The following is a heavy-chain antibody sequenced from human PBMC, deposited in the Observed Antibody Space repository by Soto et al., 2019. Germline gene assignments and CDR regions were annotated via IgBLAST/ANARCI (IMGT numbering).Heavy chain of an antibody. CDR3: ARGPSAAAPRSDWYFDL. Sequence: RLSCAASGFTFSGYSMNWVRQAPGKGLEWVSYIASTSWNIYYADTVKGRFTISRDNAKNSLYLQMNSLRDEDTAVYYCARGPSAAAPRSDWYFDLWGRGSLVTVAS. CDR2: IASTSWNI. CDR1: GFTFSGYS. V-gene: IGHV3-48*02. D-gene: IGHD2-2*01. J-gene: IGHJ2*01.